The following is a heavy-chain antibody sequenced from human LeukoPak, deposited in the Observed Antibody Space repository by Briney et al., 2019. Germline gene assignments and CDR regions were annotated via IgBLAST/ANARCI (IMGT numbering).Heavy chain of an antibody. J-gene: IGHJ3*02. Sequence: PGGSLRLSCLTSGFTLSTNAMSWVRQAPGKGLEWTSGISGSGASTYYADSVKGRFIISRDISKNTLYLQMNSLRAEDSALYYCARGGRGSAAVVAPRSFDIWGQGTMVTVSS. CDR2: ISGSGAST. CDR1: GFTLSTNA. CDR3: ARGGRGSAAVVAPRSFDI. D-gene: IGHD3-22*01. V-gene: IGHV3-23*01.